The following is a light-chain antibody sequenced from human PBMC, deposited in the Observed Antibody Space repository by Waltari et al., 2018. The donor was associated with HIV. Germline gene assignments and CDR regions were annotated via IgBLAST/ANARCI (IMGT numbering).Light chain of an antibody. V-gene: IGLV2-14*03. CDR2: AVS. J-gene: IGLJ3*02. CDR1: SSDVGGYNY. CDR3: SSYTSSSTLV. Sequence: QSALTQPASVSGSPGQSITISCTGTSSDVGGYNYVSWYQQHPGKAPKLMIYAVSNRPSGVSNRFSGSKSGNTASLTISGLQAEDEAEYYCSSYTSSSTLVFGGGTKLTVL.